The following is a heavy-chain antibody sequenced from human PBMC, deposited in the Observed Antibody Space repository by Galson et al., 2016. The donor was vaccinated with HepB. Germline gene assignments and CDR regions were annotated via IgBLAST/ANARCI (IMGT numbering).Heavy chain of an antibody. V-gene: IGHV3-30*18. Sequence: SLRLSCAASGFTFSSYGMHWVRQAPGKGLEWVAVISYDGSNKYYADSVKGRFTISRDNSKNTLYLQMNSLGAEDTAVYYCAKGARWSSGWYSMGYWGQGTLVTVSA. CDR3: AKGARWSSGWYSMGY. CDR2: ISYDGSNK. D-gene: IGHD6-19*01. CDR1: GFTFSSYG. J-gene: IGHJ4*02.